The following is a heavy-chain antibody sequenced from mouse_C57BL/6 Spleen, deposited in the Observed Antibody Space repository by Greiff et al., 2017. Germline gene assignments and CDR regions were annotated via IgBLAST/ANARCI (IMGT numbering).Heavy chain of an antibody. Sequence: EVKLLESGPELVKPGASVKIPCKASGYTFTDYNMDWVKQSHGKSLEWIGDINPNNGGTIYNQKFKGKATLTVDKSSSTAYMELRSLTSEDTAVYYCARAIYYGNYFDYWGQGTTLTVSS. V-gene: IGHV1-18*01. CDR3: ARAIYYGNYFDY. CDR1: GYTFTDYN. CDR2: INPNNGGT. J-gene: IGHJ2*01. D-gene: IGHD2-1*01.